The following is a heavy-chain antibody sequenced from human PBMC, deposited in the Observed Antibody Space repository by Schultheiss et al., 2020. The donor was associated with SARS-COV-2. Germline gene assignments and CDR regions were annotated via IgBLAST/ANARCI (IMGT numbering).Heavy chain of an antibody. V-gene: IGHV3-64*04. CDR3: ARDAPRYCSSTSCYFYYYYMDV. Sequence: GGSLRLSCAASGFTLSSSAMQWVRQAPGKGLEYVSAISDNGGSTYYADSVKGRFTISRDNAKNSLYLQMNSLRAEDTAVYYCARDAPRYCSSTSCYFYYYYMDVWGKGTTVTVSS. J-gene: IGHJ6*03. D-gene: IGHD2-2*01. CDR1: GFTLSSSA. CDR2: ISDNGGST.